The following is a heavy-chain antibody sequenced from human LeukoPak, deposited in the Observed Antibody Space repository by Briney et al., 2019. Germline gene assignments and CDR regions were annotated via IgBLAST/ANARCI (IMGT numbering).Heavy chain of an antibody. CDR1: GFTFSSYA. D-gene: IGHD3-10*01. CDR2: ISSNGGST. CDR3: VKARPWFGELQFFDY. V-gene: IGHV3-64D*06. J-gene: IGHJ4*02. Sequence: GGSLRLSCSASGFTFSSYAMHWVRQAPGKGLEYVSAISSNGGSTYYADSVKGRFTISRDNSKNTLYLQMSSLRAEDTAVYYCVKARPWFGELQFFDYWGQGTLVTVSP.